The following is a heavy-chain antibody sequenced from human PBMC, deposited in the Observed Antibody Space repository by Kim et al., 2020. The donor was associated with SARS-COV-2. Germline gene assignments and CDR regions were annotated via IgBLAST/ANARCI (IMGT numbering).Heavy chain of an antibody. CDR1: GFTFSGYG. CDR2: ISSDGSNK. V-gene: IGHV3-30*18. Sequence: GGSLRLSCAASGFTFSGYGMHWVRHAPGKGLEWVALISSDGSNKYYVDSLKGRFTISRDNSKNMLYLQMNSLRAEDTAVYYCAKSRVTSSASSYYWGQGT. CDR3: AKSRVTSSASSYY. D-gene: IGHD2-2*01. J-gene: IGHJ4*02.